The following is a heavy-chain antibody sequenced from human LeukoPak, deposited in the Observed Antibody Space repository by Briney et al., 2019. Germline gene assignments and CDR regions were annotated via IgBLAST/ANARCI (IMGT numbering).Heavy chain of an antibody. CDR3: ARVYGSYTNYYFDY. Sequence: NPSETLSLTCTVSGGSISSYYWSWIRQPPGKGLEWIGYIYYSGSTNYNPSLKSRVTISVDTSKNQFSLKLSSVTAADTAVYYCARVYGSYTNYYFDYWGQGTLVTVSS. D-gene: IGHD1-26*01. V-gene: IGHV4-59*01. CDR1: GGSISSYY. CDR2: IYYSGST. J-gene: IGHJ4*02.